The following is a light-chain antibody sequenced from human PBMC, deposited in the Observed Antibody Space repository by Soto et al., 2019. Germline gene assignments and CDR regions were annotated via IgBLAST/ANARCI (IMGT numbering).Light chain of an antibody. CDR1: SSDVGAYNY. Sequence: QSALTQLRSVSGSPGQSVTISCTGTSSDVGAYNYVSWYQQHPGKAPKFIIYDVSTRPSGVPDRFSGSKSGNTASLIISGLQAEDEADYYCSSYAGSYSFVFGSGTKVTVL. CDR3: SSYAGSYSFV. CDR2: DVS. V-gene: IGLV2-11*01. J-gene: IGLJ1*01.